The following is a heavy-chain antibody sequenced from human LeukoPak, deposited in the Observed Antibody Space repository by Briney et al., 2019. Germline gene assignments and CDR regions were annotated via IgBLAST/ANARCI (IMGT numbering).Heavy chain of an antibody. Sequence: GGSLRLSCAASAFTFSSYWMHWVRQAPGKGLVWVSRVNSDGSSTNYADSVKGRFTISRDNAKNTLYLQMDSLRGEDTAVYYCAKDFRIGYSAHFDYWGQGALVTVSS. CDR3: AKDFRIGYSAHFDY. CDR2: VNSDGSST. J-gene: IGHJ4*02. CDR1: AFTFSSYW. D-gene: IGHD2-21*01. V-gene: IGHV3-74*01.